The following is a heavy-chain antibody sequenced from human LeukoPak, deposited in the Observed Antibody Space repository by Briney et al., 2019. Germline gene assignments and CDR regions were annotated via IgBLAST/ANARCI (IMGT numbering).Heavy chain of an antibody. Sequence: GGSLRLSCAASGFIFSSYALSWVRQAPGKGLEWVSAISGSGGSTYYADSGKGRFTISRDNSKNTLYLQMNSLRAEDTAVYYCAKSPRTGRGRDYYYMDVWGKGTTVTVSS. J-gene: IGHJ6*03. CDR1: GFIFSSYA. CDR3: AKSPRTGRGRDYYYMDV. D-gene: IGHD1-14*01. V-gene: IGHV3-23*01. CDR2: ISGSGGST.